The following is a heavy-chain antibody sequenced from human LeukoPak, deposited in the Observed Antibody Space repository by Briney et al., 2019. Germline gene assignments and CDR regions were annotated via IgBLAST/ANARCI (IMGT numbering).Heavy chain of an antibody. Sequence: GGSLRLSCAASGFTFSSYAMSWVRQAPGKGLEWVSYISSSGSTIYYADSVKGRFTISRDNAKNSLYLQMNSLRAEDTAVYYCARGGFYSSAYFDYWGQGTLVTVSS. D-gene: IGHD6-19*01. CDR2: ISSSGSTI. J-gene: IGHJ4*02. CDR1: GFTFSSYA. CDR3: ARGGFYSSAYFDY. V-gene: IGHV3-48*04.